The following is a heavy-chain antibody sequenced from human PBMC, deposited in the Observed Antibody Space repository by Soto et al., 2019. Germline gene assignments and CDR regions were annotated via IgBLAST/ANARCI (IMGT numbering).Heavy chain of an antibody. V-gene: IGHV3-23*01. J-gene: IGHJ4*02. CDR3: ANDRENYYDSRGYFPFDQ. D-gene: IGHD3-22*01. Sequence: WGSLRLSCAASGFTFRKYAMTWVRQAPGRGLEWVSTISGSGGNTYYADSVKGRFTISRDNSKNTLYLQMNSLRAEDTAVYYCANDRENYYDSRGYFPFDQWGQGTMVTVSA. CDR1: GFTFRKYA. CDR2: ISGSGGNT.